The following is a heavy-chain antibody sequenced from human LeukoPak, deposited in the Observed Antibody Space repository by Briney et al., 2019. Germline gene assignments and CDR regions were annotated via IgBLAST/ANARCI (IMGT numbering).Heavy chain of an antibody. CDR3: SVTAILRLANGGSWFDP. V-gene: IGHV3-21*05. Sequence: GRSLRLSCAASGFTFSSYAMHWVRQAPGKGLEWVSYISSSSSYTNYADSVKGRFTISRDNAKNSLYLQMNSLRAEDTAVYYCSVTAILRLANGGSWFDPWGQGTLVTVSS. CDR2: ISSSSSYT. D-gene: IGHD2-21*02. CDR1: GFTFSSYA. J-gene: IGHJ5*02.